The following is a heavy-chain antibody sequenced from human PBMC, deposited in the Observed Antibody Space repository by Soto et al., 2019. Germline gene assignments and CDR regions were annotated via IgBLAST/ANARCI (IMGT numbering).Heavy chain of an antibody. D-gene: IGHD6-19*01. CDR1: GYSFLYYA. Sequence: QVQLVQSGAEVRKPGSSVKVSCQASGYSFLYYAITWVRQAPGQGLEWMGWISPYNANAKYAQRFQGRVTITTETSTSTAFLELKSLTSDDTAVYFCAVRGSGTSKALLGWGQGTLVTVSS. V-gene: IGHV1-18*01. CDR2: ISPYNANA. CDR3: AVRGSGTSKALLG. J-gene: IGHJ4*02.